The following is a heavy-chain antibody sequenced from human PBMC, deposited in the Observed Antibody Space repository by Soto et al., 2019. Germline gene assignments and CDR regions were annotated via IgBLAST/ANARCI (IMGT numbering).Heavy chain of an antibody. V-gene: IGHV3-11*06. CDR2: ISSSSSYT. Sequence: PGGYLRLSCAASGFTFSDYYMSWIRQAPGKGLEWVSYISSSSSYTNYADSVKGRFTISRDNAKNSLYLQMNSLRAEDTAVYYCSCYPGNYYYYYGMDVWGQGTTVTVSS. CDR1: GFTFSDYY. J-gene: IGHJ6*02. D-gene: IGHD2-15*01. CDR3: SCYPGNYYYYYGMDV.